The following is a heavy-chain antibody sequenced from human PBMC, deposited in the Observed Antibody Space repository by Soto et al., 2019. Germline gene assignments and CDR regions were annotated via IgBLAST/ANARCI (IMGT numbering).Heavy chain of an antibody. V-gene: IGHV2-5*02. J-gene: IGHJ4*02. CDR2: IYWDDDK. CDR1: GFSLSTNGMG. D-gene: IGHD2-2*01. CDR3: ARQCASSSCEFGEYYLDY. Sequence: SGPTLVNPTQTLTLTCTFSGFSLSTNGMGVAWIRQPPGKALEWLALIYWDDDKRYRPSLKTRLSITKDTSKNQVVLTMTNMDPVDTATYYCARQCASSSCEFGEYYLDYWGQGALVTVSS.